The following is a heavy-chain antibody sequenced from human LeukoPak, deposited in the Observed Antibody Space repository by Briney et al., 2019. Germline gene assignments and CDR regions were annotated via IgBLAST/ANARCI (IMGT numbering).Heavy chain of an antibody. Sequence: GRSLRLSCEASGFTFSSYGMHWVRQAPGRGLEWMAVISYDGSNKYYADSVKGRLTISRDNSKNTLYLQMNSLRAEDTTVYYCAKDLVGYCSGGSCFYGMDVWGQGTTVTVSS. D-gene: IGHD2-15*01. V-gene: IGHV3-30*18. J-gene: IGHJ6*02. CDR1: GFTFSSYG. CDR3: AKDLVGYCSGGSCFYGMDV. CDR2: ISYDGSNK.